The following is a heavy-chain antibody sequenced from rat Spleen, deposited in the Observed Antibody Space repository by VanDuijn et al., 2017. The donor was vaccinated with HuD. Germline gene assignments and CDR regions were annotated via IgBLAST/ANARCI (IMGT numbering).Heavy chain of an antibody. J-gene: IGHJ2*01. CDR2: ISYGDSSGHSTT. Sequence: EVQLVESGGGLVQPGRSLKLSCAASGFTFSDYGMAWVRQAPTKGLEWVATISYGDSSGHSTTYYRDSVKGRFTVSRDNVKSTLFLQMDSLRSEDTATYYCVRGFTYYGYWGQGVMVTVSS. V-gene: IGHV5-29*01. CDR1: GFTFSDYG. CDR3: VRGFTYYGY. D-gene: IGHD1-9*01.